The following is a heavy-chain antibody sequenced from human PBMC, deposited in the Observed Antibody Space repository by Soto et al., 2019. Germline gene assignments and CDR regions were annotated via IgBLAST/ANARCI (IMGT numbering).Heavy chain of an antibody. D-gene: IGHD2-2*01. CDR2: ISSSSSYI. J-gene: IGHJ3*02. Sequence: EVQLVESGGGLVKPGGSLRLSCAASGFTFSSYSMNWVRQAPGKGLEWVSSISSSSSYIYYAHSVKGRFTISRDNAKNSLYLQMNSLRAEDTAVYYCARSRGVVVPAAIRGDAFDIWGQGTMVTVSS. V-gene: IGHV3-21*01. CDR1: GFTFSSYS. CDR3: ARSRGVVVPAAIRGDAFDI.